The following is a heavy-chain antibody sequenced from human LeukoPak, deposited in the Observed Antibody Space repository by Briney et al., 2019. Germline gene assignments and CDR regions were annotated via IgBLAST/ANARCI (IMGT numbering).Heavy chain of an antibody. CDR1: GGTFSSYA. V-gene: IGHV1-69*06. J-gene: IGHJ4*02. CDR2: IIPLFGKP. CDR3: ARALYYYDSSGYEPQIDY. D-gene: IGHD3-22*01. Sequence: SVKVSCKASGGTFSSYAVSWVRQAPGQGLEWMGGIIPLFGKPNYAQKFQGRVTITADKSTSTAYMELSSLRSEDTAVYYCARALYYYDSSGYEPQIDYWGQGTLVTVSS.